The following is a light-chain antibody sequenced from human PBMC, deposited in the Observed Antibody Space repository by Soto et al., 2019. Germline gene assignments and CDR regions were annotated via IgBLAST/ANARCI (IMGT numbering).Light chain of an antibody. J-gene: IGKJ3*01. CDR1: QSISSY. Sequence: DIQMTQSPSSLSASVGDRVTITCRASQSISSYLNWYQQKPGKAPKLLIYAASSLQSGVPSRFSVSGSGTDFTLTISSLQPADFVTYYSQRSYNPPFTFGPGTNVDIK. V-gene: IGKV1-39*01. CDR3: QRSYNPPFT. CDR2: AAS.